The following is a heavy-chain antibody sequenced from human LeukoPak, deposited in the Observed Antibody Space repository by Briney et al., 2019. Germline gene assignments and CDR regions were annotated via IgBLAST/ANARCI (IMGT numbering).Heavy chain of an antibody. CDR3: VVIPRSIAVAGTKQDY. V-gene: IGHV4-34*01. J-gene: IGHJ4*02. CDR2: INHSGST. CDR1: GGSFSGYY. Sequence: SETLSLTCAVSGGSFSGYYWSWIRQPPGKGLEWIGEINHSGSTNYNPSLKSRVTISVDTSKNQFSLKLSSVTAADTAVYYCVVIPRSIAVAGTKQDYWGQGTLVTVSS. D-gene: IGHD6-19*01.